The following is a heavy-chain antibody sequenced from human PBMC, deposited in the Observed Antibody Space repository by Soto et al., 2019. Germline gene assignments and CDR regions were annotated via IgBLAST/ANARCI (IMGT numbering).Heavy chain of an antibody. Sequence: ASVKVSCKASGYTFTSYGISWVRQAPGQGLEWMGWISAYNGNTNYAQKLQGRVTMTTDTSTSTAYMELRSLRSDDTAVYYCARDQGFYCSGGSCYSISAFDIWGQGTMVTVSS. V-gene: IGHV1-18*01. J-gene: IGHJ3*02. CDR2: ISAYNGNT. D-gene: IGHD2-15*01. CDR3: ARDQGFYCSGGSCYSISAFDI. CDR1: GYTFTSYG.